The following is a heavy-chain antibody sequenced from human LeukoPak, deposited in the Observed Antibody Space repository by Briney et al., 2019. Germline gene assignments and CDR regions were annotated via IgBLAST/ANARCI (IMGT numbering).Heavy chain of an antibody. J-gene: IGHJ4*02. D-gene: IGHD3-16*02. CDR3: VRDDRYSGEKPFDF. CDR1: GFTFSRFA. V-gene: IGHV3-21*01. Sequence: PGGSLRLSCVASGFTFSRFAMNWVRQAPGKGLEWVSSISTSGSYIYNADSVKGRFTVSRDNSKNSLYLQMNSLRAEDTAVYYCVRDDRYSGEKPFDFWGQGTLVTVSS. CDR2: ISTSGSYI.